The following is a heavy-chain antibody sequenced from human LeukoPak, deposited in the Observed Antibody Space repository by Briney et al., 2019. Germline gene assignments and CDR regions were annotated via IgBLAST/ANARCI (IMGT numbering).Heavy chain of an antibody. J-gene: IGHJ4*02. V-gene: IGHV3-23*01. CDR3: AKGGGYGSGTYSED. Sequence: GGSLRLSCAASGFIFITCGMIWFRQAPGRGLEWVSGISGSGLNTYYADSVKGRFTSSRDNSKNMLYLQMNSLRAEDTAVYYCAKGGGYGSGTYSEDWGQGILVTVSS. D-gene: IGHD3-10*01. CDR1: GFIFITCG. CDR2: ISGSGLNT.